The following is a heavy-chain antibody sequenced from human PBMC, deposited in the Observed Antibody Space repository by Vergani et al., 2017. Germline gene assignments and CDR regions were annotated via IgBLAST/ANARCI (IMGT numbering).Heavy chain of an antibody. Sequence: EVQLVESGGGLIQPGGSLRLSFAASGFTVSSNYMSWVRQAPGKGLEWVSVIYSGGSTYYADSVKGRFTISRDNSKNTLYLQMNSLRAEDTAVYYCAREAQYIAVAGTWADYWGQGTLVTVSS. CDR2: IYSGGST. V-gene: IGHV3-53*01. J-gene: IGHJ4*02. CDR1: GFTVSSNY. CDR3: AREAQYIAVAGTWADY. D-gene: IGHD6-19*01.